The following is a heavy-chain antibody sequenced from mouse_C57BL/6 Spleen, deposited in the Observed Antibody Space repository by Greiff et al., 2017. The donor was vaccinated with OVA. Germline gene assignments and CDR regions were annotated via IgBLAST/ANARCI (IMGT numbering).Heavy chain of an antibody. CDR1: GFTFSNYW. Sequence: EVQRVESGGGLVQPGGSMKLSCVASGFTFSNYWMNWVRQSPEKGLEWVAQIRLKSDNYATHYAESVKGRFTISRDDSKSSVYLQMNNLRAEDTVIYYCTGGDYEDFYYAMDYWGQGTSVTVSS. V-gene: IGHV6-3*01. CDR2: IRLKSDNYAT. J-gene: IGHJ4*01. CDR3: TGGDYEDFYYAMDY. D-gene: IGHD2-4*01.